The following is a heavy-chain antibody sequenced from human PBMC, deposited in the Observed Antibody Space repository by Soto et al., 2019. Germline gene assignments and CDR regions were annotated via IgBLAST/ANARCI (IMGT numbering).Heavy chain of an antibody. CDR3: ARQMVRGVIIKVGWFDP. V-gene: IGHV3-74*01. CDR1: GFTFSSYW. Sequence: GGSLRLSCAASGFTFSSYWMHWVRQAPGKGLVWVSRINSDGSSTSYADSVKGRFTISRDNAKNTLYLQMNSLRSEDTAVYYCARQMVRGVIIKVGWFDPWGQGTLVTVSS. D-gene: IGHD3-10*01. J-gene: IGHJ5*02. CDR2: INSDGSST.